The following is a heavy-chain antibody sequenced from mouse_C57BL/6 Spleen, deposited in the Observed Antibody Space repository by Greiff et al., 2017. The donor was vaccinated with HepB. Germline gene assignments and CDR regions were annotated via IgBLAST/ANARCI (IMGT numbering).Heavy chain of an antibody. D-gene: IGHD1-1*01. V-gene: IGHV1-81*01. CDR3: ARRITTVARGYFDV. J-gene: IGHJ1*03. CDR2: IYPRSGNT. Sequence: VQLQQSGAELARPGASVKLSCKASGYTFTSYGISWVKQRTGQGLEWIGEIYPRSGNTYYNEKFKGKATLTADKSSSTAYMELRSLTSEDSAVYFCARRITTVARGYFDVWGTGTTVTVSS. CDR1: GYTFTSYG.